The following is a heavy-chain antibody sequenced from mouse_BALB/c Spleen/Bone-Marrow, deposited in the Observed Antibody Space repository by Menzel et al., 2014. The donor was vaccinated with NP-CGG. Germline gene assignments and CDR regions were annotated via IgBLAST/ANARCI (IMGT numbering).Heavy chain of an antibody. V-gene: IGHV2-2*03. CDR3: ARNRDWDGAMDD. Sequence: QVQLKESGHGLVQPSQRLSITCTVSGFSLTSYGVYWVRQSQGKGLEWLGVICSGGSTDYNAAFISRLSISKDNSKSQVFFKMNSLQSNDTAIYYCARNRDWDGAMDDWGQGTSVTVSS. CDR1: GFSLTSYG. D-gene: IGHD4-1*01. CDR2: ICSGGST. J-gene: IGHJ4*01.